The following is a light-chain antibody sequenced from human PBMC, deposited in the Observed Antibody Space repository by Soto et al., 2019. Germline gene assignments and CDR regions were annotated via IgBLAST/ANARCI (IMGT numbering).Light chain of an antibody. V-gene: IGKV1-17*01. CDR3: LQHNSYPRT. CDR1: QSISSY. CDR2: AAS. Sequence: DIQITQSPSSLSASVGDRVTITCRASQSISSYLNWYQQKPGKAPKRLIYAASRLQSGVPSRFSGSGSGTEFTLTISSLQPEDFATYYCLQHNSYPRTFGQGTKVDI. J-gene: IGKJ1*01.